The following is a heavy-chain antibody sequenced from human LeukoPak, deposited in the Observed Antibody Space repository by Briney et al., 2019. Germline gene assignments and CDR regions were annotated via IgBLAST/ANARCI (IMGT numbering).Heavy chain of an antibody. CDR1: GFTFSDYA. J-gene: IGHJ4*02. D-gene: IGHD1-26*01. CDR2: ISGSGVMT. V-gene: IGHV3-23*01. CDR3: AKDRSIGTYYTFDH. Sequence: GGSLRLSCAASGFTFSDYAMTWVRQAPGKGREWVATISGSGVMTYYADSVKGRFAVSGDTSKNTLYLQMSSLTAADTAVYYCAKDRSIGTYYTFDHWGQGTLVTVSS.